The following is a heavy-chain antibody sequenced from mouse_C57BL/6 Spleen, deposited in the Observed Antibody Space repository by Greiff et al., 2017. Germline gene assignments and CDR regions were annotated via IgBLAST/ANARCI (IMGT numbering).Heavy chain of an antibody. CDR2: IYPGNSDT. CDR3: TREENYDVRLAY. J-gene: IGHJ3*01. Sequence: ESGTVLARPGASVKMSCKTSGYTFTSYWMHWVKQRPGQGLAWIGAIYPGNSDTGYNQKFKGKATLTAVTSASTAYMELSSLTNEDSAVYYCTREENYDVRLAYWGQGTLVTVSA. D-gene: IGHD2-4*01. CDR1: GYTFTSYW. V-gene: IGHV1-5*01.